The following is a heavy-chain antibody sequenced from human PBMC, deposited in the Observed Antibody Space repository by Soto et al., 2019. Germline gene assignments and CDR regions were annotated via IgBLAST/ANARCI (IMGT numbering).Heavy chain of an antibody. V-gene: IGHV3-23*01. Sequence: GGSLRLSCAASGFTFTSCAMSWVRQAPGKGLEWVSAISGTAGNTHHADSVKGRFTISRDNSKNTLYLQMNSLRAEDTAVYYCAKDPLVVTAHAITDYWGQGTLVTVSS. CDR1: GFTFTSCA. CDR3: AKDPLVVTAHAITDY. J-gene: IGHJ4*02. CDR2: ISGTAGNT. D-gene: IGHD2-21*02.